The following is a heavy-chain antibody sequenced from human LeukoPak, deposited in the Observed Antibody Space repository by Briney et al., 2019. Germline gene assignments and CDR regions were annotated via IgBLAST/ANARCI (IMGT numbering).Heavy chain of an antibody. CDR2: ISHSGST. J-gene: IGHJ4*02. Sequence: SETLSLTCAVYGGSFSGYYWSWIRQPPGKGLEWIGEISHSGSTNYNPSLKSRVTISVDTSKNQFSLKLSSVTAADTAVYYCARGAPVYYDYVWGSYRPFDYWGQGTLVTVSS. D-gene: IGHD3-16*02. V-gene: IGHV4-34*01. CDR1: GGSFSGYY. CDR3: ARGAPVYYDYVWGSYRPFDY.